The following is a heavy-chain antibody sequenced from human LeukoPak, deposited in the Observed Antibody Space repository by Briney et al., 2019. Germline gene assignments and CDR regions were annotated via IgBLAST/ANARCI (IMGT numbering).Heavy chain of an antibody. Sequence: SETLSLTCTVSGGSVSSGSYYWNWMRQPAGKGLEWIGRIYTSGSAKYNPSLKSRVTISLDTSKNQFSLKLSSVTAADTAVYYCARRRGISLYYFDYWGQGILVTLSS. CDR1: GGSVSSGSYY. CDR3: ARRRGISLYYFDY. CDR2: IYTSGSA. V-gene: IGHV4-61*02. J-gene: IGHJ4*02. D-gene: IGHD1-14*01.